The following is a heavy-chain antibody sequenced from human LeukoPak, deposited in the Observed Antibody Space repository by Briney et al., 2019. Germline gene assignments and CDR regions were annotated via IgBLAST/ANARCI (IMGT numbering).Heavy chain of an antibody. J-gene: IGHJ6*03. CDR2: ISAYNGNT. CDR1: GYTFTSYG. D-gene: IGHD4-17*01. Sequence: ASVKVSCKASGYTFTSYGISWVRQAPGQGLEWMGWISAYNGNTNYAQKLQGRVIMTTDTSTSTAYMELRSLRSDDTAVYYCARRPSDYGDYTYYYYYMDVWGKGTTVTVSS. V-gene: IGHV1-18*01. CDR3: ARRPSDYGDYTYYYYYMDV.